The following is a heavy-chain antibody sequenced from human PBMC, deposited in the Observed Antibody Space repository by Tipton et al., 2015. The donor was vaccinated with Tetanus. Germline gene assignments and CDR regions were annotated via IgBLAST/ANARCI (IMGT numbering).Heavy chain of an antibody. CDR2: INPIGGST. D-gene: IGHD1-20*01. CDR3: GRAGGGGRRINGPAGIDY. V-gene: IGHV1-46*01. Sequence: QSGAEVKKPGASVKVSCKASGYTLTSYHMHWVRQAPGQGLEWMGIINPIGGSTSYAQKFQGRITMTGETSTSTVYMDLNSLRSEDTAGYSWGRAGGGGRRINGPAGIDYWGQGTLVTVSS. J-gene: IGHJ4*02. CDR1: GYTLTSYH.